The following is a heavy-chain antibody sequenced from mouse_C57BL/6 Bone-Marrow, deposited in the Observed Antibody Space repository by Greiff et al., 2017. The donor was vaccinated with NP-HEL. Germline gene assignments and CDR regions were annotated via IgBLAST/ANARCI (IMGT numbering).Heavy chain of an antibody. CDR2: FHPYNDDT. D-gene: IGHD1-1*01. CDR3: ARKVTTVVATEEGYFDY. CDR1: GYTFTTYP. V-gene: IGHV1-47*01. Sequence: QVQLQQSGAELVKPGASVKMSCKASGYTFTTYPIEWMKQNHGKSLEWIGNFHPYNDDTKYNEKFKGKATLTVEKSSSTVYLELSRLTSDDSAVYYCARKVTTVVATEEGYFDYWGQGTTLTVSS. J-gene: IGHJ2*01.